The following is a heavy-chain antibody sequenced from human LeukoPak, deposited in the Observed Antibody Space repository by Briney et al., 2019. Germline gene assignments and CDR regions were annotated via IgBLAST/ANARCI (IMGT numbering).Heavy chain of an antibody. D-gene: IGHD2-15*01. V-gene: IGHV1-69*04. CDR2: IIPILGIA. CDR1: GGIFSSYA. J-gene: IGHJ1*01. Sequence: SVKVSCKPSGGIFSSYAMSWVRQAPGQGLEWVGRIIPILGIATYAQKFQSRVTITADKSTSTAYMELSSLRSEDTAVYYCASFLYCSGGSCYQIPEYFQHWGQGTLVTVSS. CDR3: ASFLYCSGGSCYQIPEYFQH.